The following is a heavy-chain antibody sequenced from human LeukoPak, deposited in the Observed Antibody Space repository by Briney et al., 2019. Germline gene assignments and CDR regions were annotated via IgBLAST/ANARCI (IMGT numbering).Heavy chain of an antibody. D-gene: IGHD5-24*01. CDR1: GFTFSDYY. CDR2: ISSSSATI. J-gene: IGHJ4*02. V-gene: IGHV3-11*04. CDR3: ARIGDDYNEYVDY. Sequence: GGSLRLSCAASGFTFSDYYMSWIRQAPGKGLEWFSYISSSSATIHYAGSVKGRFTISRDNAENSLYLQMNNLRAEDTAVYYCARIGDDYNEYVDYWGQGTLVTVSS.